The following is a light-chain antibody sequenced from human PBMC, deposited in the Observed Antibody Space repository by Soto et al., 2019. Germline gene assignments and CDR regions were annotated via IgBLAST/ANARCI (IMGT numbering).Light chain of an antibody. CDR1: RSNIGSNN. V-gene: IGLV1-44*01. Sequence: QLVLTQPPSASGTPGQTVTISCSGRRSNIGSNNVNWYQQLPGAAPKLLIYSNDQRPAEVPDRFSASKSGTSASLAISGLRSEDEGDYYCAGWDDSLNGFYVFGSGTKLTVL. J-gene: IGLJ1*01. CDR3: AGWDDSLNGFYV. CDR2: SND.